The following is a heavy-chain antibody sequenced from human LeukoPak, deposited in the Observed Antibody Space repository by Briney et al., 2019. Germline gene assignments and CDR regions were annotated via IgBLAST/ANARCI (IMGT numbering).Heavy chain of an antibody. CDR1: GFTFTSSA. CDR2: IVVGSGNT. D-gene: IGHD6-6*01. Sequence: GTSVKVSCKASGFTFTSSAVQWVRQARGQRLEWIGWIVVGSGNTNYAQKFQERVTITRDMSTSTAYMELSSLRSEDTAVYYCARDPSAARPGYYGMDVWGQGTTVTVSS. J-gene: IGHJ6*02. V-gene: IGHV1-58*01. CDR3: ARDPSAARPGYYGMDV.